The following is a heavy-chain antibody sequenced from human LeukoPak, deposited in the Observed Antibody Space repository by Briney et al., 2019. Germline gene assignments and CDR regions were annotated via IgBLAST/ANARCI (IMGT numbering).Heavy chain of an antibody. Sequence: GGSLRLSCAASXXXFSSYAMSWVRQAPXXXXXWVSAISGSGGSTYYADSVKGRFTISRDNSKNTLYLQMNSLRAEDTAVYYCAKTRYGDYDYWGQGTLVTVSS. D-gene: IGHD4-17*01. CDR2: ISGSGGST. CDR1: XXXFSSYA. J-gene: IGHJ4*02. V-gene: IGHV3-23*01. CDR3: AKTRYGDYDY.